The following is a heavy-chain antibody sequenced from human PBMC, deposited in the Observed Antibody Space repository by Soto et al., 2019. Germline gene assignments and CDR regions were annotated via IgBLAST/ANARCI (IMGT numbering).Heavy chain of an antibody. J-gene: IGHJ6*02. CDR3: ARDLTGPSITMIEDGMDV. Sequence: SETLSLTCAVYGGSFSGYYWSWIRQPPGKGLEWIGEINHSGSTNYNPSLKSRVTISVDTSKNQFSLKLSSVTAADTAVYYCARDLTGPSITMIEDGMDVWGQGTTVTVS. CDR2: INHSGST. CDR1: GGSFSGYY. D-gene: IGHD3-22*01. V-gene: IGHV4-34*01.